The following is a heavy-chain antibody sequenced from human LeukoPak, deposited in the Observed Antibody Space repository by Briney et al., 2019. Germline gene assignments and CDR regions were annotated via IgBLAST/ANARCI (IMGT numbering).Heavy chain of an antibody. CDR2: IFYSGTT. CDR1: GASISSASNY. Sequence: ETLSLTCTVSGASISSASNYWTWIRQPPGKGLEWIGYIFYSGTTNYNPSLKSRVTISVDTSKNQFSLKVNSVTAADTAVYFCARDRVMVAGWYFDLWGRGTLVTVSS. CDR3: ARDRVMVAGWYFDL. J-gene: IGHJ2*01. V-gene: IGHV4-61*01. D-gene: IGHD3-10*01.